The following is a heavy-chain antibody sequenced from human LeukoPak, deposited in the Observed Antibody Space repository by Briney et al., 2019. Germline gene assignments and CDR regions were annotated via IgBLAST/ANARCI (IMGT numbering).Heavy chain of an antibody. CDR2: ISSSGSTI. J-gene: IGHJ4*02. Sequence: PGGSLRLSCAASGFIFSSYGMHWVRQAPGKGLEWVSYISSSGSTIYYADSVKGRFTISRDNAKNSLYLQMNSLRAEDTAVYYCAYAQGAAVNYWGQGTLVTVSS. CDR3: AYAQGAAVNY. V-gene: IGHV3-48*04. D-gene: IGHD6-13*01. CDR1: GFIFSSYG.